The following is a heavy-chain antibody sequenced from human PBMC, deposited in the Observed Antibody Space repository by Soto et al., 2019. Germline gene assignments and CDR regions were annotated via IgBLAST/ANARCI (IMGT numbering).Heavy chain of an antibody. V-gene: IGHV3-23*01. D-gene: IGHD3-10*01. CDR2: ISGSGAST. CDR1: GFTFSTYA. J-gene: IGHJ4*02. CDR3: AKDLGDLAVDY. Sequence: EVQLLESGGRLVQPGGSLRLSCAASGFTFSTYAMSWVRQAPGKGLEWVSAISGSGASTYYADSVKGRCTISRDNSKNAQYLQMMSMRAGDTAVYYCAKDLGDLAVDYWGQGTLVTVSS.